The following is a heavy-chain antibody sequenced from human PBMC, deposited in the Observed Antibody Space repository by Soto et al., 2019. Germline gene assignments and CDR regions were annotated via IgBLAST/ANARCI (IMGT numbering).Heavy chain of an antibody. CDR3: AKGTYDFWSGYYLEAPDV. CDR1: GFTFSSYA. Sequence: GGSLRLSCAASGFTFSSYAMSWVRQAPGKGLEWVSAISGSGGSTYYADSVKGRFTISRDNSKNTLYLQMNSLRAEDTAVYYCAKGTYDFWSGYYLEAPDVWGQGTTVTVSS. CDR2: ISGSGGST. D-gene: IGHD3-3*01. J-gene: IGHJ6*02. V-gene: IGHV3-23*01.